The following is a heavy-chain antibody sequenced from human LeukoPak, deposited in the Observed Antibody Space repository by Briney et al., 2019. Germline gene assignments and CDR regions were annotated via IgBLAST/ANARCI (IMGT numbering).Heavy chain of an antibody. CDR3: ARDGATVTTPNYYGMDV. J-gene: IGHJ6*02. V-gene: IGHV3-7*01. CDR2: IKKEGREK. Sequence: GGSLRLSYAASGFTFSNYWMSWVRQAPGKGLEWVANIKKEGREKYYVDSVKGRFTISRDNAKNSLYLQMNSLRVEDTAVYYCARDGATVTTPNYYGMDVWGQGTTVTVSS. CDR1: GFTFSNYW. D-gene: IGHD4-17*01.